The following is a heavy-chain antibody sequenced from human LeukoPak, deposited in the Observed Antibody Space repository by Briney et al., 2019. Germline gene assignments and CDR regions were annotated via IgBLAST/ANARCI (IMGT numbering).Heavy chain of an antibody. D-gene: IGHD3-22*01. Sequence: GGSLRLSCAASGFTFSSYAMHWVRQAPGKGLEYVSAISSNGGSTYYANSVKGRFTISRDNSKNTLYLQMGSLRAEDTAVYYCAKEHDSSAHSNYWGQGTLVTVSS. CDR2: ISSNGGST. CDR1: GFTFSSYA. CDR3: AKEHDSSAHSNY. J-gene: IGHJ4*02. V-gene: IGHV3-64*01.